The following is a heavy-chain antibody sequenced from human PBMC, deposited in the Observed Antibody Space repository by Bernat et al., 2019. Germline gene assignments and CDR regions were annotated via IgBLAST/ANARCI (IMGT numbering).Heavy chain of an antibody. CDR2: ISPDGSDT. D-gene: IGHD3-3*01. CDR1: GFTFSSTW. J-gene: IGHJ4*02. Sequence: VQLVESGGGLVQPGGSLRLSCAASGFTFSSTWMHWVRQAPGKGLVWVSRISPDGSDTTYADSVKGRFTVSRDNSKNSLYLQMNSLGAGDTAVYYCARPYYTDNNLYNEAFAWWGQGTLVAVSS. V-gene: IGHV3-74*02. CDR3: ARPYYTDNNLYNEAFAW.